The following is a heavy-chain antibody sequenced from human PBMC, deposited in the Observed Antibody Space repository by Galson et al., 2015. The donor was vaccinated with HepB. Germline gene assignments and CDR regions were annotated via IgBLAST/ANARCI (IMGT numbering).Heavy chain of an antibody. CDR3: TTAFVQQWLVSHYYYYMDV. Sequence: SLRLSCAASGFTFSNAWMNWVRQAPGKGLEWVGRIKSKTDGGTTDYAAPVKGRFTISRDNSKNTLYLQMNSLKTEDTAVYYCTTAFVQQWLVSHYYYYMDVWGKGTTVTVSS. V-gene: IGHV3-15*07. CDR2: IKSKTDGGTT. CDR1: GFTFSNAW. D-gene: IGHD6-19*01. J-gene: IGHJ6*03.